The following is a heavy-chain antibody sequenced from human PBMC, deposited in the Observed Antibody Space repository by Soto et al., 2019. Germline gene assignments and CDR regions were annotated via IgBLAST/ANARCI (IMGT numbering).Heavy chain of an antibody. CDR1: GFTFSSYA. CDR2: ISGSGGST. V-gene: IGHV3-23*01. D-gene: IGHD6-6*01. Sequence: GGSLRLSCAASGFTFSSYAMSWVRQAPGKGLEWVSAISGSGGSTYYADSVKGRFTISRDNSKNTLYLQMNSLRAEDTAVYYCARVGSSGYFQHWGQGTLVTVSS. CDR3: ARVGSSGYFQH. J-gene: IGHJ1*01.